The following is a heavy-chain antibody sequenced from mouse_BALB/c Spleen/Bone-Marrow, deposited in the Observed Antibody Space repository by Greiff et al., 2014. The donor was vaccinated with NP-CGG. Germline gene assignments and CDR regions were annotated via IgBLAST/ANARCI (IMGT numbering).Heavy chain of an antibody. J-gene: IGHJ3*01. CDR2: IYPYNGGT. CDR3: ARGGDRYDDWFAY. V-gene: IGHV1S29*02. D-gene: IGHD2-14*01. Sequence: EVQLVESGPELVKPGASAKISCKASGYTFTDYNMHWVKQSHGKSLEWIGYIYPYNGGTGYNQKFKSKATLTVDNSSSTAYMELRSLTSEDSAVYYCARGGDRYDDWFAYWGQGTLVTVSA. CDR1: GYTFTDYN.